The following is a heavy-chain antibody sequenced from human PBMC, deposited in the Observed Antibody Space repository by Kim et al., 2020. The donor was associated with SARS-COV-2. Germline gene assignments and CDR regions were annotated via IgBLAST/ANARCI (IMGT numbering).Heavy chain of an antibody. CDR3: ARLGTTVNY. CDR1: GGSISSSSYY. J-gene: IGHJ4*02. V-gene: IGHV4-39*01. Sequence: SETLSLTCTVSGGSISSSSYYWGWIRQPPGKGLEWIGSIYYSGSTYYNPSLKSRVTISVDTSKNQFSLKLSSVTAADTAVYYCARLGTTVNYWGQGTLVTVSS. CDR2: IYYSGST. D-gene: IGHD4-17*01.